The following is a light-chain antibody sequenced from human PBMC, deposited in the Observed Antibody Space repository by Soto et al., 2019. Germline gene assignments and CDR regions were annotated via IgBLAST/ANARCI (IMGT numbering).Light chain of an antibody. V-gene: IGLV2-14*03. CDR2: DVS. Sequence: QSALTQPASVSGSPGQSITISCTGTSSDVGGYNFVSWYQHHPGKAPKLIIYDVSNRPSGVSNRFSGSKSGNTASLTISWLQAEDEAGYYCTSYTSSITYVFGTGTKVTVL. CDR3: TSYTSSITYV. CDR1: SSDVGGYNF. J-gene: IGLJ1*01.